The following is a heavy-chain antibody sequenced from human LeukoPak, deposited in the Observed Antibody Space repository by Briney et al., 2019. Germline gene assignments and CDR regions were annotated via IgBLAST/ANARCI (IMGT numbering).Heavy chain of an antibody. V-gene: IGHV1-2*02. Sequence: ASVKVSCKASGYTFTCYYMHWVGQAPGQGNEWMGWMNPNSGGTNYAQKFQGRVTITRDTSISTAYMELSRLRSDDTAVYYCASSDEWFTTKTYDYWGQGTLVTVSS. CDR3: ASSDEWFTTKTYDY. D-gene: IGHD3-3*01. CDR1: GYTFTCYY. J-gene: IGHJ4*02. CDR2: MNPNSGGT.